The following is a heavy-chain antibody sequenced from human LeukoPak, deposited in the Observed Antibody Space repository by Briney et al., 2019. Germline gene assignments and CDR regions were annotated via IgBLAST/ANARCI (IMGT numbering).Heavy chain of an antibody. D-gene: IGHD3-10*01. V-gene: IGHV3-23*01. CDR3: VRPLSSGSYYNLDY. CDR1: GFTFSNAW. J-gene: IGHJ4*02. CDR2: ISGRGDST. Sequence: GGSLRLSCAASGFTFSNAWMNWVRQAPGKGLEWVSVISGRGDSTDYADSVKGWFTISRDNSKNTLYLQMNSLRAEDTAVYYCVRPLSSGSYYNLDYWGQGTLVTVSS.